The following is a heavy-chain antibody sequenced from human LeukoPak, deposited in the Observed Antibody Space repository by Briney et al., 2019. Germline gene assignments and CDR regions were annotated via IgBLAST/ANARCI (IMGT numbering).Heavy chain of an antibody. CDR3: AKGENWFDP. CDR1: GFTFSSYA. J-gene: IGHJ5*02. Sequence: GGSLRLSCAASGFTFSSYAMYWVRQAPGKGLEWVAVTSYDESNKSYADSVKGRFTISRDNSKNTLYLQMNSLRAEDTAVYYCAKGENWFDPWGQGTLVTVSS. V-gene: IGHV3-30*18. CDR2: TSYDESNK.